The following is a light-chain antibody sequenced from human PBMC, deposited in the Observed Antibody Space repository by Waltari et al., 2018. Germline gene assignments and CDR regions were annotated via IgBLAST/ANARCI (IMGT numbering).Light chain of an antibody. Sequence: DIVMTQSPDSLAVSLGERATINCKSSQSVLYSSNNKNYLAWYQQKPGQPPKLPIYWASTRESGVPDRFSGSGSGTDFTLTISSLQAEDVAVYYCQQYYSTLGTFGQGTKVESK. J-gene: IGKJ1*01. V-gene: IGKV4-1*01. CDR3: QQYYSTLGT. CDR2: WAS. CDR1: QSVLYSSNNKNY.